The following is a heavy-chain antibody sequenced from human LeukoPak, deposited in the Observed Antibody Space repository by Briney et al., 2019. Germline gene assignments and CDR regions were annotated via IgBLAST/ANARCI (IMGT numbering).Heavy chain of an antibody. J-gene: IGHJ4*02. Sequence: GGSLRLSCAASGFTFSSYAMSWIRQAPGKGLEWVSTISGSGGSTYYADSVKGRFAISRDNSKNTLYLQMNSLRAEDTAVYYCAKGAHVVVPAAILFDDWGQGTLVAVSS. V-gene: IGHV3-23*01. CDR3: AKGAHVVVPAAILFDD. CDR2: ISGSGGST. CDR1: GFTFSSYA. D-gene: IGHD2-2*01.